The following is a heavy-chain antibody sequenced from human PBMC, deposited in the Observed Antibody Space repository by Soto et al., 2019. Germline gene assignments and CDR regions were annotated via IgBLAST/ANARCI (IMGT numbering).Heavy chain of an antibody. CDR2: IYHSEST. J-gene: IGHJ4*02. CDR1: GGSISSSNW. V-gene: IGHV4-4*02. CDR3: AGGYDSSSPFDY. Sequence: QVHLQESGPGLVKPSGTLSLTCAVSGGSISSSNWWSWVRQPPGKGLEWIGKIYHSESTNFNPSLKSRVTMSIDNSKNQFSLKLVSVTAADTAIYYCAGGYDSSSPFDYWGQGTLVTVSS. D-gene: IGHD3-22*01.